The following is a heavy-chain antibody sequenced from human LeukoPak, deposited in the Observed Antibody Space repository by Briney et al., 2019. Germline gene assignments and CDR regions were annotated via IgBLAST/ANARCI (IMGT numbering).Heavy chain of an antibody. V-gene: IGHV4-4*07. CDR1: GGSISSYY. CDR3: AGGAASYYYDSSGYYHWYFDL. D-gene: IGHD3-22*01. J-gene: IGHJ2*01. CDR2: IYTSGST. Sequence: SETLSLTCTVSGGSISSYYWSWIRQPAGKGLEWIGRIYTSGSTNYNPSLKSRVTMSVDTPKNQFSLKLSSVTAADTAVYYCAGGAASYYYDSSGYYHWYFDLWGRGTLVTVSS.